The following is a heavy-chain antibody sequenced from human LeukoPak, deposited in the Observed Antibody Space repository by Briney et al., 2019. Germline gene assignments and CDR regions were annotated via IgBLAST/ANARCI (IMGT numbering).Heavy chain of an antibody. CDR3: ARERWSTTAFDY. CDR2: VSGSGGST. D-gene: IGHD4-23*01. J-gene: IGHJ4*02. CDR1: GFTFSSYA. Sequence: GGSLRLSCAASGFTFSSYAMSWVRQAPGKGLEWVSIVSGSGGSTHYADSVEGRFTISRDNSKNTLSLQMNSPRAEDTALHYCARERWSTTAFDYWGQGTLVTVSS. V-gene: IGHV3-23*01.